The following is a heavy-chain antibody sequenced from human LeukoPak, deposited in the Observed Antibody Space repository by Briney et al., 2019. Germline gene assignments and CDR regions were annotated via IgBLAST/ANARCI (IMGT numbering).Heavy chain of an antibody. J-gene: IGHJ3*02. D-gene: IGHD5-12*01. CDR3: ARASINPERRAFDM. CDR1: GGSISPDY. CDR2: IVYTGTT. Sequence: SETLSLTCTVSGGSISPDYWNWIRLTPGKGLEWIGYIVYTGTTHYAPSLRSRVTMSIDTPKNHFSLNVCSVTAADTAIYYCARASINPERRAFDMWSQGSLVTVSS. V-gene: IGHV4-59*01.